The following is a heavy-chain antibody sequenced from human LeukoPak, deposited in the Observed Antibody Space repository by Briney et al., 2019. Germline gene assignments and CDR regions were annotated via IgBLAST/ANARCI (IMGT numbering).Heavy chain of an antibody. CDR2: IYYSGST. D-gene: IGHD3-10*01. J-gene: IGHJ4*02. CDR1: GGSISSYY. CDR3: ARTVMWFGEYYFDY. Sequence: SETLSLTCTVSGGSISSYYWSWLRQPPGKGLECIGYIYYSGSTNYNPSLKSRVTISVDTSKNQLSLKLSSVTAADTAVYYCARTVMWFGEYYFDYWGQGTLVTVSS. V-gene: IGHV4-59*01.